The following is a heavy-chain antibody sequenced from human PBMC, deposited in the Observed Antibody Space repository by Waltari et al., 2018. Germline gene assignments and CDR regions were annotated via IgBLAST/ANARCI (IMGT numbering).Heavy chain of an antibody. CDR3: AHRSSYCSSTSCYENYFDY. D-gene: IGHD2-2*01. J-gene: IGHJ4*02. V-gene: IGHV2-5*01. CDR1: GFSLSTSGVG. CDR2: IYWNDDK. Sequence: QITLKESGPTLVKPTQTLTLTCTFSGFSLSTSGVGVGWIRQPPGKALEWLALIYWNDDKRYSPSLKSRLTITKDTSKNQVVLTMTNMDPVDTATYYCAHRSSYCSSTSCYENYFDYWGQGTLVTVSS.